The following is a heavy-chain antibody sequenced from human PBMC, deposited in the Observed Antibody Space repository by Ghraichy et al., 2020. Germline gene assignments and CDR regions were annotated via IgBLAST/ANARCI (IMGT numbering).Heavy chain of an antibody. J-gene: IGHJ4*02. CDR2: IIPIFGTA. CDR3: AREGATYYDYIWGSYRQLDY. Sequence: SVKVSCKASGGTFSSYAISWVRQAPGQGLEWMGGIIPIFGTANYAQKFQGRVTITAEKSTSTAYMELSSLRSEDTAVYYCAREGATYYDYIWGSYRQLDYWGQGTLVTVSS. D-gene: IGHD3-16*02. V-gene: IGHV1-69*06. CDR1: GGTFSSYA.